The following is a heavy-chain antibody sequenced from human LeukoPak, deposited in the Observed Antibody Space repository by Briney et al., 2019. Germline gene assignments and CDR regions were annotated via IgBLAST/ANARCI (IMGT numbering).Heavy chain of an antibody. CDR2: INRDGSST. V-gene: IGHV3-74*01. CDR3: ARDKAGGKDGFDY. J-gene: IGHJ4*02. CDR1: GFTFSTYW. Sequence: GGSLRLSCAASGFTFSTYWMHWVRQAPGKGLVWVSRINRDGSSTNYADSVKGRFTISRANAKNTLYLQMNSLRAEDTAVYYCARDKAGGKDGFDYWGQGTLVTVSS. D-gene: IGHD4-23*01.